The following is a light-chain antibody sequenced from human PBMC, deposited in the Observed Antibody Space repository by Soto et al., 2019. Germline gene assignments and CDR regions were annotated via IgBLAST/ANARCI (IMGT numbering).Light chain of an antibody. Sequence: IVMTQSPLSLPVTPGEPASISCRSSQSLLHSNGYNYLDWYLQKPGQSPQLLIYLGSNRASGVPDRFSGSGSGTDFTLEISSVEAEDVGIYYCMQLLHPPLTFGGGTKVDIK. J-gene: IGKJ4*01. CDR2: LGS. CDR3: MQLLHPPLT. V-gene: IGKV2-28*01. CDR1: QSLLHSNGYNY.